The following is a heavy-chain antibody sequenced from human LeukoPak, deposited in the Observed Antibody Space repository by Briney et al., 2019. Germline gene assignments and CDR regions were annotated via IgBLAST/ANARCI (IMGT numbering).Heavy chain of an antibody. Sequence: SETLSLTCTVSGGSIRGYFWSWIRQPPGKGLEWIGYISHSGSTYYNPSLKSRVTMSVDTSKNQFSLKLSSVTAADTAVYYCARDGYSGNDGLWGQGTLVTVSS. V-gene: IGHV4-59*01. D-gene: IGHD5-12*01. CDR2: ISHSGST. CDR3: ARDGYSGNDGL. CDR1: GGSIRGYF. J-gene: IGHJ4*02.